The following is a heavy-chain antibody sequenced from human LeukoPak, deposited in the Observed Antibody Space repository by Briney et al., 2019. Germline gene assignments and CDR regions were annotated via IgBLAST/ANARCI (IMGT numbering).Heavy chain of an antibody. Sequence: GESLNISCKASGYSFINHWIGWVRQKPGKGLEWVGIMYPDGSDTRYSPSFQGQVSISADKSLSTAYLQWSSLKASDTAMYYCARLIYDSSGYFDYWGQGTLVTVSS. J-gene: IGHJ4*02. CDR2: MYPDGSDT. CDR3: ARLIYDSSGYFDY. CDR1: GYSFINHW. D-gene: IGHD3-22*01. V-gene: IGHV5-51*01.